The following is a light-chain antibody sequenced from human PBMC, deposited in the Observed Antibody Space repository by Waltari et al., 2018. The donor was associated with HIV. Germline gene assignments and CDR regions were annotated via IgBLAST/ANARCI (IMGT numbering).Light chain of an antibody. CDR1: TSDVGGYDY. J-gene: IGLJ3*02. CDR2: DVR. CDR3: CSYADTYAWV. V-gene: IGLV2-11*01. Sequence: QSALTQPRSVSGSPGQSVTISCTGTTSDVGGYDYVSWFQRHPGKAPKLMIYDVRKRPSGGSDRFSGSKSGNTASLTISGLQAEDEADYFCCSYADTYAWVFGGGTKLTVL.